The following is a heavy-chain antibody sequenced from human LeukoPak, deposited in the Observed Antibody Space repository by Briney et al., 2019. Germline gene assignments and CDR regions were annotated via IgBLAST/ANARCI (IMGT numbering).Heavy chain of an antibody. CDR2: ISYDGSNK. CDR1: GFTFSSYG. J-gene: IGHJ4*02. Sequence: GRSLRLFCAASGFTFSSYGMHGVRQAPGKGLEGVAVISYDGSNKYYADSVKGRFTISRDNAKNTLFLQMSSLRAEDTAVYYCARGSAGHGDFWGQGTLVTVSS. CDR3: ARGSAGHGDF. V-gene: IGHV3-30*12. D-gene: IGHD6-19*01.